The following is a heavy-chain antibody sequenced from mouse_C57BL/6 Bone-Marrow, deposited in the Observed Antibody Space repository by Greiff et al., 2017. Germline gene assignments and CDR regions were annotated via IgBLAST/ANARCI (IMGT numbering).Heavy chain of an antibody. CDR1: GYTFTSYG. Sequence: QVHVKQSGAELARPGASVKLSCKASGYTFTSYGISWVKQRPGQGLEWIGEIYPRSGNTYYNEKFKGKATLTADKSSSTAYMELRSLTSEDSAVYFCAREGYYYGSSYFDYWGQGTTLTVSS. V-gene: IGHV1-81*01. CDR2: IYPRSGNT. CDR3: AREGYYYGSSYFDY. D-gene: IGHD1-1*01. J-gene: IGHJ2*01.